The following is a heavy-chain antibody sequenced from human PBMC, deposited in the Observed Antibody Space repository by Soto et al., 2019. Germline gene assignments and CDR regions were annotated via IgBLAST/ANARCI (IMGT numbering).Heavy chain of an antibody. D-gene: IGHD3-16*02. CDR3: TRDIDSPGY. CDR1: GDSVSSNSAA. V-gene: IGHV6-1*01. CDR2: TYYRSKWYN. J-gene: IGHJ4*02. Sequence: SQTLSLTCAISGDSVSSNSAAWNWIRQSPSRGLEWLGRTYYRSKWYNDYAVSVKSRITINPDTSKNQFSLQMNGLKTEDTAVYYCTRDIDSPGYWGQGTLVTVSS.